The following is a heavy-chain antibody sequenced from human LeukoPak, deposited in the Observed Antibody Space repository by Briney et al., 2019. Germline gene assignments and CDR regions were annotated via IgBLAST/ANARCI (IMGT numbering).Heavy chain of an antibody. J-gene: IGHJ4*02. D-gene: IGHD3-16*01. CDR2: ISSSSTYI. CDR3: ARGGVDLDY. CDR1: GFTFSNIS. V-gene: IGHV3-21*01. Sequence: GGSLRLSCAASGFTFSNISMNWDRQAPGKGLEWVSSISSSSTYIYYADSVKGRFTISRDNAKNSLYLQMNSLRAEDTAVYYCARGGVDLDYWGQGTLVTVSS.